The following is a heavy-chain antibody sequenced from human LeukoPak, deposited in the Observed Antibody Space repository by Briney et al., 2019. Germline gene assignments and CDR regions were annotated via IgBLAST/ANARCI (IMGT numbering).Heavy chain of an antibody. D-gene: IGHD2-21*02. CDR1: GGSISSGDYY. V-gene: IGHV4-30-4*01. CDR3: ARDRGGDTLHFDY. J-gene: IGHJ4*02. CDR2: IYYSGST. Sequence: SQTLSLTCTVSGGSISSGDYYWSWIRQPPGKGLEWIGYIYYSGSTHYNPSLKSRVTISVDTSKNQFSLKLSSVTAADTAVYYCARDRGGDTLHFDYWGQGTLVTVSS.